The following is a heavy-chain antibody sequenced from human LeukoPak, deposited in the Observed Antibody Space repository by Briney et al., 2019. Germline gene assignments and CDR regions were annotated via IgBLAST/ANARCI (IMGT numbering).Heavy chain of an antibody. CDR1: GFTFNNYA. D-gene: IGHD6-19*01. J-gene: IGHJ4*02. V-gene: IGHV3-30*04. CDR2: ISYDGSNK. CDR3: AREAVAGDY. Sequence: GGSLRLSCAASGFTFNNYAMHWVRQAPGKGLEWVAVISYDGSNKYYADSVKGRFTISRDNSKNTLYLQMNSLRAEDTAVYYCAREAVAGDYWGQGTLVTVSS.